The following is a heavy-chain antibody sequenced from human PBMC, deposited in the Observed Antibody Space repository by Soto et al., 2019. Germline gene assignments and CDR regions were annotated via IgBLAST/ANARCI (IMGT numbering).Heavy chain of an antibody. V-gene: IGHV1-69*02. CDR2: IIPILGIT. J-gene: IGHJ4*02. CDR1: GGTFSSYT. Sequence: PVKVSCKASGGTFSSYTISWVRQAPGQGLEWMGRIIPILGITNYAQKFQGRVTITADKSTSTAYMELSSLKSEDTAVYYCARGISPDYWGQGTLVTVSS. CDR3: ARGISPDY.